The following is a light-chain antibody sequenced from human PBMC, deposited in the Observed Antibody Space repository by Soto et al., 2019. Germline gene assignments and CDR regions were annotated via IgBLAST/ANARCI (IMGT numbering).Light chain of an antibody. V-gene: IGLV1-40*01. J-gene: IGLJ1*01. CDR2: GNT. CDR1: STNIGAGYC. CDR3: QPYDSTLSDRYV. Sequence: QSVLTQPPSASGAPGQRVSISCTGSSTNIGAGYCVHWYQQRPGTAPKLLIVGNTLRPSGVPDRFSASTSGTSASLAITGLQAEDEDDYYCQPYDSTLSDRYVFGTGTKVTVL.